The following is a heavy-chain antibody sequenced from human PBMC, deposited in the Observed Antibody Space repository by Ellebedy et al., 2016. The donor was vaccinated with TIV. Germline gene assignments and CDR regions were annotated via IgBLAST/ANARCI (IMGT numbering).Heavy chain of an antibody. D-gene: IGHD3-16*01. Sequence: GESLKISCAASGFTLTTSAMSWVRQAPGKGLECVSTIIASGDTTYYADSVKGRFAISRDESKNTLHLQMSSLRAEDTAVYYCARDHLGEYRAAVPYYYGMDVWGQGTTVTVSS. CDR3: ARDHLGEYRAAVPYYYGMDV. V-gene: IGHV3-23*01. CDR1: GFTLTTSA. J-gene: IGHJ6*02. CDR2: IIASGDTT.